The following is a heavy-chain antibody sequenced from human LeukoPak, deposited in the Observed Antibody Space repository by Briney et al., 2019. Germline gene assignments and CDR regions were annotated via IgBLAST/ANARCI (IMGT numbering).Heavy chain of an antibody. V-gene: IGHV4-30-4*01. CDR1: GGSISSGDYY. CDR2: IYYSGST. CDR3: ARETQDSSGYYYPNYYFDY. D-gene: IGHD3-22*01. J-gene: IGHJ4*02. Sequence: SQTLPLTCTVSGGSISSGDYYWSWICQPPGKGLEWIGYIYYSGSTYYNPSLKSRVTISVDTSKNQFSLKLSSVTAADTAVYYCARETQDSSGYYYPNYYFDYWGQGTLVTVSS.